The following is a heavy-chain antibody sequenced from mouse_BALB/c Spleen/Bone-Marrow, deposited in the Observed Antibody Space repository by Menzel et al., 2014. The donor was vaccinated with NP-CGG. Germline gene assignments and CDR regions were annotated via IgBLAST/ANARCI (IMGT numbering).Heavy chain of an antibody. CDR3: AAYYYGSNYGFAY. J-gene: IGHJ3*01. D-gene: IGHD1-1*01. CDR1: GFNIKDTY. Sequence: DVQLQESGAELVKPGASVKLSCTASGFNIKDTYMHWVKQRPEQGLEWIGRIDPANGNTKYDPKFQGKATITADTSSNTAYLQLSSLTSEDTAVYYCAAYYYGSNYGFAYWGQGTLVTVSA. V-gene: IGHV14-3*02. CDR2: IDPANGNT.